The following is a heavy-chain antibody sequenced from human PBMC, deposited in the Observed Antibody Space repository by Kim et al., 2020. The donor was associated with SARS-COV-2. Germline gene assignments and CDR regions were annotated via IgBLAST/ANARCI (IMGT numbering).Heavy chain of an antibody. CDR1: GFTFSNAW. D-gene: IGHD6-13*01. J-gene: IGHJ4*02. CDR3: GSSRYVTDY. CDR2: IKSKTDCVTT. Sequence: GGSLRLSCAASGFTFSNAWMSWVRQAPGKGLEWVGRIKSKTDCVTTDYAAPVKGRFTISRDDSKNTLYLQMNSLKTKDTAGYYCGSSRYVTDYWGQGTL. V-gene: IGHV3-15*01.